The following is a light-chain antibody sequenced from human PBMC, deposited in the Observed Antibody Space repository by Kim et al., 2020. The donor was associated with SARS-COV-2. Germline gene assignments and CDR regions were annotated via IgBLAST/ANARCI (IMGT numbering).Light chain of an antibody. CDR3: QAWDSSTAVV. Sequence: SYELTQPPSVSVSPGQTASITCSGDKLGDKYACWYQQKPGQSPVLVIYQDSKRPSGIPERFSGSNSGNTATLTISGTQAMDEADYYCQAWDSSTAVVFGGGTQRTVL. J-gene: IGLJ2*01. V-gene: IGLV3-1*01. CDR1: KLGDKY. CDR2: QDS.